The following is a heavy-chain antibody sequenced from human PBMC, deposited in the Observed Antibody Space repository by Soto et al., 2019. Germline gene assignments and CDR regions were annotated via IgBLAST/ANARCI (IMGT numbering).Heavy chain of an antibody. CDR3: ARDYSGVDLVATITRYYYYYGMDV. V-gene: IGHV3-30-3*01. D-gene: IGHD5-12*01. CDR1: GFTFSSYA. CDR2: ISYDGSNK. Sequence: QVQLVESGGGVVQPGRSLRLSCAASGFTFSSYAMHWVRQAPGKGLEWVAVISYDGSNKYYADSVKGRFTISRDNSKNTLYLQLNSLRAEDTAVYYCARDYSGVDLVATITRYYYYYGMDVSGQGTTVTVSS. J-gene: IGHJ6*02.